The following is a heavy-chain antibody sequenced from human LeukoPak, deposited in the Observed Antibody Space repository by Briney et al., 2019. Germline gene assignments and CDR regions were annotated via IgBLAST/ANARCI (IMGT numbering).Heavy chain of an antibody. CDR2: IKRNTDTGTT. V-gene: IGHV3-15*01. CDR3: TTGDRGWQDY. D-gene: IGHD6-19*01. CDR1: GLSFSNAR. J-gene: IGHJ4*02. Sequence: GGSLRLSCAASGLSFSNARMSWVRQAPGKGLEWDAHIKRNTDTGTTNYGASVEGRFTVSRDDSKNTLYLQMNSLKIEDTAVYYCTTGDRGWQDYWGQGTLVTVSS.